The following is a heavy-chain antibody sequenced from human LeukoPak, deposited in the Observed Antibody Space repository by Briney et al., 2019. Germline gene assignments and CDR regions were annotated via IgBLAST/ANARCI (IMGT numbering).Heavy chain of an antibody. CDR3: ASTYCSSTSCYFDY. J-gene: IGHJ4*02. CDR1: GGSISSYY. D-gene: IGHD2-2*01. Sequence: SETLSLTCTVSGGSISSYYWSWIRQPPGKGLEWIGYIYYSGSTNYNPSLKSRVTISVDTSKDQFSLNLSSVTAADTAVYYCASTYCSSTSCYFDYWGQGTLVTVSS. V-gene: IGHV4-59*01. CDR2: IYYSGST.